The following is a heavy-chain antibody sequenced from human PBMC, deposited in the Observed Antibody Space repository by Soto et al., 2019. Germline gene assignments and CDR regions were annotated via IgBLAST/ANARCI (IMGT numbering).Heavy chain of an antibody. D-gene: IGHD3-22*01. J-gene: IGHJ3*01. V-gene: IGHV1-18*01. CDR1: GYTFTSSG. Sequence: QVQLVQSGAEVKKPGASVKVSCKASGYTFTSSGMSWVRQGPGQGLAWMGWISAHTGSSEYAQRFQGRVTMTTGRSTSTAYMELRSLRSDDTAVYYCARAFFYQGSDSRGYSFDAFDFWGPGTLVTVSS. CDR3: ARAFFYQGSDSRGYSFDAFDF. CDR2: ISAHTGSS.